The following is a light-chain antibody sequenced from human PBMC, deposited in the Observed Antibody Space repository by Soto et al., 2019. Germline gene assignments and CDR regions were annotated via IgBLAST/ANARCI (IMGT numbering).Light chain of an antibody. J-gene: IGKJ1*01. V-gene: IGKV3-20*01. CDR3: QQYDISPRT. CDR2: GSS. CDR1: QSLTSFY. Sequence: EIVLTQSPGTLSLSQGERATFSCRASQSLTSFYLAWYQQKPGRAPRLLINGSSNRATGIPDRFSGSGSGTDFTLTISRLDPEDFAVYYCQQYDISPRTFGQGTKVEVK.